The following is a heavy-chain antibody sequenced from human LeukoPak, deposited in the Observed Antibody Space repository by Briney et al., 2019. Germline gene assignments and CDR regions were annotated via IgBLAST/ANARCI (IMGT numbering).Heavy chain of an antibody. Sequence: GASVKVSCKASGYTFTSYYMHWVRQAPGQGLEWMGIINPSGGSTSYAQKFQGRVTMTRDTSTSTVYMELSSLRSEDMAVYYCARVCRDGYNFDAFDIWGQGTMVTVSS. V-gene: IGHV1-46*01. CDR2: INPSGGST. D-gene: IGHD5-24*01. CDR1: GYTFTSYY. CDR3: ARVCRDGYNFDAFDI. J-gene: IGHJ3*02.